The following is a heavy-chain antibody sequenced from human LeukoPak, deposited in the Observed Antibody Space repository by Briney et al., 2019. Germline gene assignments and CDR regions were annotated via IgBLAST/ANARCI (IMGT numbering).Heavy chain of an antibody. CDR3: ARAEGYIKMGD. J-gene: IGHJ4*02. V-gene: IGHV4-39*07. CDR2: IYYSGST. Sequence: PSETLSLTCTVSGGSISSSSYYWGWIRQPPGKGLEWIGSIYYSGSTYYNPSLKSRVTISVDTSKNQFSLKLSSVTAADTAVYYCARAEGYIKMGDWGQGTLVTVSS. D-gene: IGHD2-15*01. CDR1: GGSISSSSYY.